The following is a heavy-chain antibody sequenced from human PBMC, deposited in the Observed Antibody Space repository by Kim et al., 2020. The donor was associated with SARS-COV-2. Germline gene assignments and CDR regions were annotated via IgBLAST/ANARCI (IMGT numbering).Heavy chain of an antibody. D-gene: IGHD2-2*01. Sequence: SETLSLTCTVSGGSISSGSYYWSWIRQPAGKGLEWIGRIYTSGSTNYNPSLKSRVTISVDTSKNQFSLKLSSVTAADTAVYYCASHVPDAFDIWGQGTMVTVSS. J-gene: IGHJ3*02. CDR2: IYTSGST. V-gene: IGHV4-61*02. CDR1: GGSISSGSYY. CDR3: ASHVPDAFDI.